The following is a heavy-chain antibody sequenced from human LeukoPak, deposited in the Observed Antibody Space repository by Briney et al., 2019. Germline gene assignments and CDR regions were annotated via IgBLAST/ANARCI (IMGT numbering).Heavy chain of an antibody. J-gene: IGHJ4*02. CDR2: ISGSGGST. Sequence: GGSLRLSCAASGFTFSTYAMSWVRQAPGKGLEWVSAISGSGGSTYYADSVKGRFTISRDNAKNSLYLQMNSLRAEDTAVYYCARDSSGYYLGGLDYWGQGTLVTVSS. CDR1: GFTFSTYA. CDR3: ARDSSGYYLGGLDY. V-gene: IGHV3-23*01. D-gene: IGHD3-22*01.